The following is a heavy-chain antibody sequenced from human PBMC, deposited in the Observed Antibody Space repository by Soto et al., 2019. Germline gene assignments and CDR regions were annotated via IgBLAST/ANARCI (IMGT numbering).Heavy chain of an antibody. J-gene: IGHJ4*02. CDR1: GGSISSSSYY. Sequence: SETLSLTCTVSGGSISSSSYYWGWIRQPPGKGLEWIGSIYYSGSTYYNPSLKSRVTISVDTSKNQFSLKLSSVTAADTAVYYCARHAAHYYYDSSGYPDYWGQGTLVTVSS. CDR3: ARHAAHYYYDSSGYPDY. D-gene: IGHD3-22*01. CDR2: IYYSGST. V-gene: IGHV4-39*01.